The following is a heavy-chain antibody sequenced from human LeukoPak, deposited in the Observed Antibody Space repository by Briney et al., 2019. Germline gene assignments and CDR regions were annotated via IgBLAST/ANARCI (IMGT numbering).Heavy chain of an antibody. V-gene: IGHV4-39*07. CDR2: IYYSGST. J-gene: IGHJ3*02. CDR1: GGSISSSSYY. D-gene: IGHD3-10*01. Sequence: SEALSLTCTVSGGSISSSSYYWGWIRQPPGKGLEWIGSIYYSGSTYYNPSLKSRVTISVDTSKNQFSLKLSSVTAADTAVYYCARSDGYGLVGIWGQGTMVTVSS. CDR3: ARSDGYGLVGI.